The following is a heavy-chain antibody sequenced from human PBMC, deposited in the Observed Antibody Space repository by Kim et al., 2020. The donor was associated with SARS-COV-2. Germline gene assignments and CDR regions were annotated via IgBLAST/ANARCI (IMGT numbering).Heavy chain of an antibody. CDR1: GFMFSSYD. CDR2: INSRSSHI. D-gene: IGHD6-13*01. V-gene: IGHV3-21*01. CDR3: ARDKQQSARAGGMDV. J-gene: IGHJ6*02. Sequence: GGSLRLSCAASGFMFSSYDMNWVRQAPGKGPEWISYINSRSSHIYYADSARGRFTISRDNAKNSLYLQMDSLRAEDTAVFYCARDKQQSARAGGMDVWGQGTTVTVSS.